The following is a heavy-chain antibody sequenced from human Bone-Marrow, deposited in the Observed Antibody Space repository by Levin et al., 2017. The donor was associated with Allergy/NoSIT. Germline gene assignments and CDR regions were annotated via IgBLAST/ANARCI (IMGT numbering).Heavy chain of an antibody. CDR3: ARNGAWSFEF. V-gene: IGHV3-7*02. D-gene: IGHD2-8*01. CDR2: INRDGGDG. Sequence: LSLTCASSGFTLSGYWMAWVSQAPGKGLEWVANINRDGGDGYYVDSVKGRFTISRDNARNSLDLQMNSLRVEDTAVYYCARNGAWSFEFWGQGTLVTVSS. CDR1: GFTLSGYW. J-gene: IGHJ4*02.